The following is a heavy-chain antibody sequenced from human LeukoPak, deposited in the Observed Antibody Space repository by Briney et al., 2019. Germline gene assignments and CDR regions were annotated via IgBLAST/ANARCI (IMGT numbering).Heavy chain of an antibody. CDR3: ARANTYYDFWKAFDY. CDR2: IYSGGST. Sequence: GGSLRLSCAASGFTVSSNYMSWVRQAPGKGLEWVSVIYSGGSTYYADSVKGRFTISRDNSKNTLYLQMNSLRAEDTAVYYCARANTYYDFWKAFDYWGQGTLVTVSP. D-gene: IGHD3-3*01. V-gene: IGHV3-53*01. CDR1: GFTVSSNY. J-gene: IGHJ4*02.